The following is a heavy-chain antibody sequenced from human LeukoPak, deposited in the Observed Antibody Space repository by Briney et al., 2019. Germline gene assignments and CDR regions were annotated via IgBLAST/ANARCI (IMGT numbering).Heavy chain of an antibody. V-gene: IGHV4-39*01. CDR2: ISYSGSS. CDR1: GGFINSGSFY. J-gene: IGHJ4*02. Sequence: PSETLSLTCTVSGGFINSGSFYWGWIRQPPGKGLDWIGSISYSGSSYYNPSLKSRVTISGDTSKSQFFLNLRSVTAADTAVYYCARLAGSYYKFDSWGQGTLVTVSS. CDR3: ARLAGSYYKFDS. D-gene: IGHD1-26*01.